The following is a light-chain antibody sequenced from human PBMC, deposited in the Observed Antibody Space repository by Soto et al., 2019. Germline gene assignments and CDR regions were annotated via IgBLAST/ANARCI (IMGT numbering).Light chain of an antibody. CDR1: QSISSW. J-gene: IGKJ4*01. Sequence: DIQMTQSPSTLSASVGDRVTITCRASQSISSWLAWYQQRPGKAPKLLIYDASSLESGVPSRFSGSGSGSEFTLTISSLQPDDLATYYCQHYNGYSGTFGGGTKVEIK. V-gene: IGKV1-5*01. CDR2: DAS. CDR3: QHYNGYSGT.